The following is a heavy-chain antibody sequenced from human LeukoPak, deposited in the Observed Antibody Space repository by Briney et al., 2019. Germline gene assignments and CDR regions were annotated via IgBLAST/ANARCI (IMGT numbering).Heavy chain of an antibody. Sequence: GGSLRLSCAASGFTFSSYAMHWVRQAPGKGLEWVAVISYDESNKYYADSVKGRFTISRDNSKNTLYLQMNSLRAEDTAVYYCARDVYGDYWGQGTLVTVSS. D-gene: IGHD2-8*01. V-gene: IGHV3-30-3*01. CDR3: ARDVYGDY. J-gene: IGHJ4*02. CDR2: ISYDESNK. CDR1: GFTFSSYA.